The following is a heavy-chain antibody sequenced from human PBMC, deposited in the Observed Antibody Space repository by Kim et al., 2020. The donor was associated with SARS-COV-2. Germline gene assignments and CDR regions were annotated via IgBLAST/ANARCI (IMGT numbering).Heavy chain of an antibody. Sequence: SETLSLTCTVSGGSISSSSYYWGWIRQPPGKGLEWIGSVYYSGSTYYNPSLKSRVTISVDTSKNQFSLKLSSVTAADTAVYYCARRGRVGIVVVPAGFDFWGQGTLFTVS. J-gene: IGHJ4*02. CDR2: VYYSGST. D-gene: IGHD2-2*03. CDR3: ARRGRVGIVVVPAGFDF. CDR1: GGSISSSSYY. V-gene: IGHV4-39*01.